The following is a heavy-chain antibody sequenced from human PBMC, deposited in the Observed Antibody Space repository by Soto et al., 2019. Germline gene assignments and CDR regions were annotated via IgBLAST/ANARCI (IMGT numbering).Heavy chain of an antibody. J-gene: IGHJ6*02. CDR1: GFTFDDHA. CDR2: ISWNSANI. CDR3: ASYFRGGVHPFYNSMGV. V-gene: IGHV3-9*01. Sequence: EVQLVESGGGLVQPGRSLRLSCAASGFTFDDHAMHWVRQVPGKGLEWVSAISWNSANIGYADSVKGRFIICRDNAKSALYRPITCLRHEDKALYYRASYFRGGVHPFYNSMGVWGQGTTVTVSS. D-gene: IGHD3-10*02.